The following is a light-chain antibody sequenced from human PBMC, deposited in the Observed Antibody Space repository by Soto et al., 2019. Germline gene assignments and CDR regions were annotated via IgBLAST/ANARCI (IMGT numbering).Light chain of an antibody. V-gene: IGKV1-12*01. CDR1: QGISSW. CDR3: QHYKSYPWT. CDR2: AAS. J-gene: IGKJ1*01. Sequence: DIQMTQSPSSVSASVGDGVTLTCRASQGISSWLAWYQQKPGKAPKIMIYAASSLQSGVPSRFSGNGSETECTLTISSLQPDDVATYYCQHYKSYPWTFGQGTKVDIK.